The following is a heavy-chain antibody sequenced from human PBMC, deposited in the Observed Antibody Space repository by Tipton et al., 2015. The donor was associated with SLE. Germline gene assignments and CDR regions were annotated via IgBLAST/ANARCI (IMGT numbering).Heavy chain of an antibody. CDR1: GGSFSGYY. J-gene: IGHJ4*02. V-gene: IGHV4-34*01. Sequence: TLSLTCAVYGGSFSGYYWSWIRQPPGKGLEWIGEINHSGSTNYNPSLESRLTMSVDTSKNQFSLTLTSVTAADTAVYYCAWGLRGYSGYDYEDYWGQGTLVTVSS. CDR3: AWGLRGYSGYDYEDY. CDR2: INHSGST. D-gene: IGHD5-12*01.